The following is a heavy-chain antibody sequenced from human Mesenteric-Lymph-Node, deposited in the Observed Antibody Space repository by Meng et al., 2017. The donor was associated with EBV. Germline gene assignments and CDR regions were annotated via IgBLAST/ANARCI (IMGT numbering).Heavy chain of an antibody. CDR2: IYHSGTT. Sequence: GPGWVKPSGTLALTCAVFDASISSCACGSWCRQSPGKGLEWIGEIYHSGTTSYNPSLKSRATLSVDKSRNEFSLKLSSVTAADTAVYYCARVTWPRLAVYYFDFWGQGTLVTVSS. J-gene: IGHJ4*02. CDR1: DASISSCAC. D-gene: IGHD5-12*01. V-gene: IGHV4-4*02. CDR3: ARVTWPRLAVYYFDF.